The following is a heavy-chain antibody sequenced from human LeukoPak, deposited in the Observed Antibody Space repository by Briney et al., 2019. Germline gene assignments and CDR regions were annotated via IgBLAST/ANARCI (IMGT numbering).Heavy chain of an antibody. J-gene: IGHJ2*01. CDR3: AGGLLGYYYFDL. CDR2: MHHSGAT. CDR1: GGSFSGFY. D-gene: IGHD2/OR15-2a*01. Sequence: SETLSLTCAVSGGSFSGFYWSWIRQPPGKGLEWIGEMHHSGATSYKPSLRSRVTISGGTSKNQFSLNLNSVTAADTAVYYCAGGLLGYYYFDLWGRGTLVTVSS. V-gene: IGHV4-34*01.